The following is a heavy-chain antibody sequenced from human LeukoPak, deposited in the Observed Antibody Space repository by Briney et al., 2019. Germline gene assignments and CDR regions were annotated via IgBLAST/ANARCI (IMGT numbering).Heavy chain of an antibody. V-gene: IGHV3-30*09. D-gene: IGHD1-26*01. J-gene: IGHJ4*02. CDR3: AKKGATTGDFDY. Sequence: GGSLRLSCAASGFTFSNYAIHWVRQAPGKGLEWVAVISYDGSNKYYADSVKGRFAISRDNSRNTLYLQMNSLRADDTAVYYCAKKGATTGDFDYWGQGTLVTVSS. CDR2: ISYDGSNK. CDR1: GFTFSNYA.